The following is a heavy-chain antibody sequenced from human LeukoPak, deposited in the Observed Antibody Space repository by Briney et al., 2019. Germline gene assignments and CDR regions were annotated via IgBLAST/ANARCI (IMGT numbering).Heavy chain of an antibody. CDR2: IYYSGST. J-gene: IGHJ3*02. D-gene: IGHD6-13*01. Sequence: SETLSLTCTVSGGSISSSSYYWGWIRQPPGKGLEWIGSIYYSGSTYYNPSLKSRVTISVDTSKNQFSLKLSSVTAADTAVYYCATSTGYSSSWSTLKNAFDIWGQGTMVTVSS. CDR1: GGSISSSSYY. V-gene: IGHV4-39*01. CDR3: ATSTGYSSSWSTLKNAFDI.